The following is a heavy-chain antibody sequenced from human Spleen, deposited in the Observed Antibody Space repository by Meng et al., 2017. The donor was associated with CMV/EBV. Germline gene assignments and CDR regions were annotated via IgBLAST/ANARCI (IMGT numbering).Heavy chain of an antibody. V-gene: IGHV3-53*01. CDR1: GFTVSSGY. D-gene: IGHD6-6*01. CDR2: IYSGGST. Sequence: GGSLRLSCVASGFTVSSGYVSWVRQAPGKGLEWVSVIYSGGSTYYADSVKGRFTISRDNSKNTLYLQMNSLRAEDTAVYYCARDQFLGSSPNYYYYGMDVWGQGTTVTVSS. CDR3: ARDQFLGSSPNYYYYGMDV. J-gene: IGHJ6*02.